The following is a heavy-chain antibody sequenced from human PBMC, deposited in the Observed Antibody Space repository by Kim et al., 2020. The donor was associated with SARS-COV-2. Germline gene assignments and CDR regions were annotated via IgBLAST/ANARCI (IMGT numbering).Heavy chain of an antibody. V-gene: IGHV3-30-3*01. J-gene: IGHJ5*02. D-gene: IGHD2-15*01. CDR2: ISYDGSNK. CDR1: GFTFSSYA. Sequence: GGSLRLSCAASGFTFSSYAMHWVRQAPGKGLEWVAVISYDGSNKYYADSVKGRFTISRDNSKNTLYLQMNSLRAEDTAVYYCARDRGSGGSCYGNNWFDPWGQGTLVTVSS. CDR3: ARDRGSGGSCYGNNWFDP.